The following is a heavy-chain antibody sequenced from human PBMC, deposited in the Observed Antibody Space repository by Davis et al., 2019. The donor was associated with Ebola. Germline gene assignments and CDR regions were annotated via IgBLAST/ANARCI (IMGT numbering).Heavy chain of an antibody. CDR1: GGSISSGGYY. CDR3: ARSSGWYYFDY. D-gene: IGHD6-19*01. V-gene: IGHV4-31*03. Sequence: LRLSCTVSGGSISSGGYYWSWIRQHPGKGLEWIGYIYYSGSTYYNPSLKSRVTISVDTSKNQFSLKLSSVTAADTAVYYCARSSGWYYFDYWGQGTLVTVSS. J-gene: IGHJ4*02. CDR2: IYYSGST.